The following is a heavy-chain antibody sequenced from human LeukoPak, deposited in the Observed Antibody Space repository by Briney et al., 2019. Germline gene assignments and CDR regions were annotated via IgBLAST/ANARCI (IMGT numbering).Heavy chain of an antibody. J-gene: IGHJ4*02. CDR1: GFTFSSYG. D-gene: IGHD2-21*02. Sequence: GGSLRLSCAASGFTFSSYGMHWVRQAPGKGLEWVPVISYDGGKKYYADSVKGRFTISRDKSKNTLFMEMNSLRAEDTAVYYCAKDEEAYCGGDCYAWRPAVGYWGQGTLVTVSS. V-gene: IGHV3-30*18. CDR3: AKDEEAYCGGDCYAWRPAVGY. CDR2: ISYDGGKK.